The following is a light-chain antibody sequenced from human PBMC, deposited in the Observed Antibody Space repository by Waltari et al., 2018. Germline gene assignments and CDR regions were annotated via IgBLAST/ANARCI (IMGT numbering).Light chain of an antibody. CDR1: QSISNW. CDR3: QHYNNYPWT. Sequence: DIQMTQSPSTLSASVGDRVTITCRASQSISNWLAWYQQKPGKAPKLLISKASILESGVPSRFSGSGSGTEFTLTINSLQPDDFATYYCQHYNNYPWTFGQGTKVEIK. J-gene: IGKJ1*01. V-gene: IGKV1-5*03. CDR2: KAS.